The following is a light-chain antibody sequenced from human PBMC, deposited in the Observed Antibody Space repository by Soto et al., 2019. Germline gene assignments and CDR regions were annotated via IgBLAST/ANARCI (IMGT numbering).Light chain of an antibody. CDR3: HQYNSWPRGT. V-gene: IGKV3-20*01. Sequence: EIVLTQSPGTLSLSPGEKVTLSCRASESVNSRYVAWYQQKFGQAPRLLMFGASTRATGIPDRFSGSGSGTDFTLTISRLEPEDFAVYYCHQYNSWPRGTFGPGTKVEIK. CDR1: ESVNSRY. J-gene: IGKJ3*01. CDR2: GAS.